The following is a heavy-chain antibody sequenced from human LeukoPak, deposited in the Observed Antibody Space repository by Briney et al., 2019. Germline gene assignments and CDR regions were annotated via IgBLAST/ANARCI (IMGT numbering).Heavy chain of an antibody. CDR3: AREVVVVPDYYYYGLDV. V-gene: IGHV3-7*03. CDR1: RFTFSIYW. J-gene: IGHJ6*02. D-gene: IGHD2-2*01. CDR2: IKRDGSEK. Sequence: GGSLRLSCAVSRFTFSIYWMSWVRQAPGKGLEWVANIKRDGSEKYYVDSVKGRFTISRDNAKNSLYLQMNSLRAEDTAVYYCAREVVVVPDYYYYGLDVWGQGTTVTVSS.